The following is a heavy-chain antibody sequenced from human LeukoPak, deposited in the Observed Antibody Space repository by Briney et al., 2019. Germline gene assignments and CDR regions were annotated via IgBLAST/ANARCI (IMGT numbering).Heavy chain of an antibody. CDR2: ISYDASNK. CDR3: SGDYDSSSYYYVGTTLSY. J-gene: IGHJ4*02. CDR1: GFTFSSYA. D-gene: IGHD3-22*01. Sequence: GESLSLSCAASGFTFSSYAVHWVRQAPGKGLEWVAVISYDASNKYYADSVKGRFTISRDNSKNTLYLQMNSLRADAKAVYYFSGDYDSSSYYYVGTTLSYWGQGTLVTVSS. V-gene: IGHV3-30*04.